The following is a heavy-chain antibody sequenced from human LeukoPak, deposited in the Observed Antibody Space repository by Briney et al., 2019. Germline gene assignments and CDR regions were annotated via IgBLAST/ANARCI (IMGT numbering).Heavy chain of an antibody. D-gene: IGHD3-10*01. V-gene: IGHV4-38-2*02. CDR3: ARVHYYGSGSKLGWFDP. CDR2: IYHSGST. Sequence: PSETLSLTCTVSGYSISSDYYWGWIRQPPGKGLEWIGSIYHSGSTYYNPSLKSRVTISVDTSKNQFSLKLSFVTAADTALYYCARVHYYGSGSKLGWFDPWGQGTLVTVSS. J-gene: IGHJ5*02. CDR1: GYSISSDYY.